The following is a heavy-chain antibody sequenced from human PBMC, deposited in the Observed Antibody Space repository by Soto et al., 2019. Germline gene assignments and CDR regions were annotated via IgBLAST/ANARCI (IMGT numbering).Heavy chain of an antibody. D-gene: IGHD4-4*01. CDR2: IYSGGST. J-gene: IGHJ6*02. CDR1: GFTVSSNY. Sequence: SLRLSCAASGFTVSSNYMSWVRQAPGQGLEWASVIYSGGSTYYADSVKGRFTISRDNSKNTLYLQMNSLRAEDTAVYYCARDLSYYDHSNSGGMDVWGQGTTLTVSS. V-gene: IGHV3-53*01. CDR3: ARDLSYYDHSNSGGMDV.